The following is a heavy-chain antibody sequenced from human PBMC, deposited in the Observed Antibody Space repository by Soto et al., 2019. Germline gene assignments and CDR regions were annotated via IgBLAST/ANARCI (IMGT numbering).Heavy chain of an antibody. J-gene: IGHJ6*02. V-gene: IGHV3-21*01. CDR3: ARDRGARGLDV. Sequence: GGSLRLSCAGSGFTFSSFAMNWVRQAPGKGLEWVSSISGASINIYYADSVKGRFTISRDNAKNSLYLQMNSLRAEDTAMYYCARDRGARGLDVWGQGTTVTVSS. CDR1: GFTFSSFA. D-gene: IGHD3-10*01. CDR2: ISGASINI.